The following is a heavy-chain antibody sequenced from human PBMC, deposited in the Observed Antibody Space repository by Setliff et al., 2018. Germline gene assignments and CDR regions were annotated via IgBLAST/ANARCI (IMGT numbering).Heavy chain of an antibody. V-gene: IGHV4-38-2*01. J-gene: IGHJ4*02. Sequence: SETLSLTCAVSGYSISSGYNWGWIRQPPGKGLEWIASIYYRGSTSYNSSLKSRVSISVDTSKNQFSLNLNSVTAADTAVYYCATLTGDRGVDYWGQGRLVTVSS. D-gene: IGHD7-27*01. CDR2: IYYRGST. CDR3: ATLTGDRGVDY. CDR1: GYSISSGYN.